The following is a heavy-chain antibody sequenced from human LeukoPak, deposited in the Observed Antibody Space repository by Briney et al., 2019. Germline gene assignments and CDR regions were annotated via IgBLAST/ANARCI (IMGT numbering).Heavy chain of an antibody. CDR1: GVTVSDNY. V-gene: IGHV3-74*01. J-gene: IGHJ4*02. Sequence: GGSLRLSCAASGVTVSDNYMSWVRQAPGKGLVWVSHINSDGSWTSYADSVKGRFTISKDNAKNTVYLQMNSLRAEDTAVYYCVSFYETYWGRGTLVTVSS. D-gene: IGHD2/OR15-2a*01. CDR2: INSDGSWT. CDR3: VSFYETY.